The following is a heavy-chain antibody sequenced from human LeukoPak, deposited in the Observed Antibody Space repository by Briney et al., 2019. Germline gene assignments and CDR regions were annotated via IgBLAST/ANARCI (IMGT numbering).Heavy chain of an antibody. CDR3: VRDPRDGYGHFDY. CDR2: IYSDGDT. Sequence: PGGSLRLSCVVSGFTFSGNHMNWVRQAPGKGLEWASVIYSDGDTYYADSVKGRFTISRDNSKNTLYLQMNSLKPEDTAVYYCVRDPRDGYGHFDYWGQGTLVTVSS. CDR1: GFTFSGNH. J-gene: IGHJ4*02. V-gene: IGHV3-66*02. D-gene: IGHD5-24*01.